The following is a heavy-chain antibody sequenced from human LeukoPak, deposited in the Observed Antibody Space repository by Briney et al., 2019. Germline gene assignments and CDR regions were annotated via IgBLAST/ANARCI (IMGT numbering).Heavy chain of an antibody. V-gene: IGHV3-15*01. J-gene: IGHJ4*02. CDR3: ARDRQEMATISPPEY. CDR1: GFTFSNAW. Sequence: GGSLRLSCAASGFTFSNAWMSWVRQAPGKGLEWVGRIKSKTDGGTTDYAAPVKGRFTISRDDSKNTLYLQMNSLKTEDTAVYYCARDRQEMATISPPEYWGQGTLVTVSS. D-gene: IGHD5-12*01. CDR2: IKSKTDGGTT.